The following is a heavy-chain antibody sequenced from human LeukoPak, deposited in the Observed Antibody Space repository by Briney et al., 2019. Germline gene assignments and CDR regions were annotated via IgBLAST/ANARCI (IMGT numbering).Heavy chain of an antibody. CDR3: ARDGETARTADY. V-gene: IGHV3-23*01. Sequence: PGASLRLSCAASGFTFSSYAMIWVRQIPGKGLEGLEWVSSISGSGSSTYYADSVKGRFTVSRDNSKNTLYLQMDSLRAEDTAAYYCARDGETARTADYWGQEPWSPSPQ. CDR2: ISGSGSST. CDR1: GFTFSSYA. D-gene: IGHD1/OR15-1a*01. J-gene: IGHJ4*01.